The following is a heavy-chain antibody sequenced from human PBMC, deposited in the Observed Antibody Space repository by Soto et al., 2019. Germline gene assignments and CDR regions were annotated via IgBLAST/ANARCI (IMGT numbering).Heavy chain of an antibody. J-gene: IGHJ4*02. V-gene: IGHV1-18*04. D-gene: IGHD6-19*01. CDR1: GYTFSSNG. CDR3: ARLHGYSSGWYDY. CDR2: ISTFNGNA. Sequence: QVQLVQSGAEVKKPGASVKVSCKASGYTFSSNGVSWVRQAPGQGLEWMGWISTFNGNAHYAQKFQGRVTMTTDTSTITAYMELTSLSSDDTAVYYCARLHGYSSGWYDYWGQGTLVTVSS.